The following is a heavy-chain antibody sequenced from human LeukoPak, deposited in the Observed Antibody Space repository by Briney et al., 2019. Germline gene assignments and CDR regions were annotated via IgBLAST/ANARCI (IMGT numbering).Heavy chain of an antibody. J-gene: IGHJ5*02. V-gene: IGHV4-4*07. D-gene: IGHD5-12*01. CDR3: ARGLAAAYDYNWFDP. CDR2: INSSGNT. Sequence: SETLSLTCTVSGGSIGDYYWSWVRQPAGKGLEWIGRINSSGNTRYNPSLKSRVTMSVDTSKNQFSLKLTSVTAADTAVYFCARGLAAAYDYNWFDPWGQGTLVTVSS. CDR1: GGSIGDYY.